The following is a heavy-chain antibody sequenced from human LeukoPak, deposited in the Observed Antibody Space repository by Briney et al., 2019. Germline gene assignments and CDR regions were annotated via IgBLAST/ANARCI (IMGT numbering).Heavy chain of an antibody. V-gene: IGHV4-39*07. D-gene: IGHD3-22*01. Sequence: SETLSLTCTVSGGSISSSSYYWGWIRQPPGKGLEWIGSIYYSGSTNYNPSLKSRVTISVDTSKNQFSLKLSSVTAADTAVYYCARDLLYYYDSSGYYQRKNAFDIWGQGTMVTVSS. J-gene: IGHJ3*02. CDR1: GGSISSSSYY. CDR3: ARDLLYYYDSSGYYQRKNAFDI. CDR2: IYYSGST.